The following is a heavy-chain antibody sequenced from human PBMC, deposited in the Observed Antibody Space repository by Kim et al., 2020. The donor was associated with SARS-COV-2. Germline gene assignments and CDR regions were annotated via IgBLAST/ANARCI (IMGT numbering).Heavy chain of an antibody. Sequence: GGSLKLSCVASGFTFSSYWMHWVRQAPGKGLVWVSLIGPGGRSTTYADSVKGRFTISRDNAKNTLYLQMDSLRAEDTAVYYCARDASGTYPFDYWGQGTLVTVSS. D-gene: IGHD3-10*01. V-gene: IGHV3-74*01. CDR3: ARDASGTYPFDY. CDR2: IGPGGRST. CDR1: GFTFSSYW. J-gene: IGHJ4*02.